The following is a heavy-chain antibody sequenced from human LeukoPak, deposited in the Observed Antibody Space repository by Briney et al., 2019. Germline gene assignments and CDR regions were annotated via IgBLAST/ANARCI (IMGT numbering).Heavy chain of an antibody. CDR2: ISGTGGGT. CDR1: GFTFSSYA. D-gene: IGHD4-23*01. Sequence: GGSLRLSCAASGFTFSSYAMTWVRQAPGKGLEWVSAISGTGGGTYYADSVKGRFTISRDNSKNTLYLQMNSLRAEDTAVYYCAKDDSGTVVAHNWFDPWGQGTLVTVSS. J-gene: IGHJ5*02. CDR3: AKDDSGTVVAHNWFDP. V-gene: IGHV3-23*01.